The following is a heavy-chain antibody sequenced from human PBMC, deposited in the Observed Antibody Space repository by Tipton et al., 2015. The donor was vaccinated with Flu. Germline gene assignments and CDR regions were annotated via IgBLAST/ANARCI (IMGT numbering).Heavy chain of an antibody. CDR2: IYTSGST. Sequence: TLSLTCTVSGGSISSYYWSWIRQPAGKGLEWIGRIYTSGSTNYNPSLKSRVTMSVDTSKNQFSLKLSSVTAADTAVYYCARDNVYCSGGSCYSHYYYGMDVWGQGP. J-gene: IGHJ6*02. CDR1: GGSISSYY. V-gene: IGHV4-4*07. D-gene: IGHD2-15*01. CDR3: ARDNVYCSGGSCYSHYYYGMDV.